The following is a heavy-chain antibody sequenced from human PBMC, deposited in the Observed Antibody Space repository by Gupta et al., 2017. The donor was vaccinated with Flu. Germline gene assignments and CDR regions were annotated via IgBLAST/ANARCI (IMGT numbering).Heavy chain of an antibody. J-gene: IGHJ3*02. CDR1: GGSFSGYY. CDR2: INHSGST. CDR3: ASEVYGGNRGPHAFDI. D-gene: IGHD4-17*01. Sequence: QVQLQQWGAGLLKPSETLSLTCAVYGGSFSGYYCSWIRQPPGKGLEWIGEINHSGSTNYNPSLKSRVTISVDTSKNQFSLKLSSVTAADTAVYYCASEVYGGNRGPHAFDIWGQGTMVTVSS. V-gene: IGHV4-34*01.